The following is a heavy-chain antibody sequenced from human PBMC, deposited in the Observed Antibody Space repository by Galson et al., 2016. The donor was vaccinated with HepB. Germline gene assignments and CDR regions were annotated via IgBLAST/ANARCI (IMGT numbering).Heavy chain of an antibody. V-gene: IGHV3-21*01. CDR1: GFSFRTSV. J-gene: IGHJ6*02. Sequence: SLRLSCAASGFSFRTSVMNWVHQPPGKGLEWVSSITSSGNYIQFADSLKGRFTISRDNARSSLFLQMNSLRAEDTAVYYCAREVEGLDVWGQGTTVTVSS. CDR2: ITSSGNYI. CDR3: AREVEGLDV.